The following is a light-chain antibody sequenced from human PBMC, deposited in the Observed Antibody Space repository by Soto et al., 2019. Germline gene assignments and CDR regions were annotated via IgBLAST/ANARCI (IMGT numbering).Light chain of an antibody. CDR3: CSYAGSSTFSYV. Sequence: QSALTQPASVSGSPGQSITISCTGTSSDAGSYNLVSWYQQHPGKAPKLMIYEGSKRPSGVSNRFSGSKSGNTASLTISGLQAEDEADYYCCSYAGSSTFSYVFGTGTKVTVL. J-gene: IGLJ1*01. CDR2: EGS. CDR1: SSDAGSYNL. V-gene: IGLV2-23*03.